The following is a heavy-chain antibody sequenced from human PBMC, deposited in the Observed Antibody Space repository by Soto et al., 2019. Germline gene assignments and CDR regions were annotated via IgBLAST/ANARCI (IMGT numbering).Heavy chain of an antibody. D-gene: IGHD4-17*01. V-gene: IGHV3-23*01. CDR2: VSGDASNT. CDR1: GFTFTNYC. Sequence: GGSLRLSCAASGFTFTNYCLSWVRQAPGKGLEWVATVSGDASNTHYADSVKGRFTISRDNSKSILFLQMKSLRVEDTAIYYCARDVRATGEMFDYWGQGTQVTVSS. CDR3: ARDVRATGEMFDY. J-gene: IGHJ4*02.